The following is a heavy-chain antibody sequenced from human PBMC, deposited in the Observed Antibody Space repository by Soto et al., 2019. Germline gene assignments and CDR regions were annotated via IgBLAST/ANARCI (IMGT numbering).Heavy chain of an antibody. Sequence: SETLSLTGTVCGGSISSYYCSWIRQPPWKGLEWIGYIYYSGSTNYKPSLKSRVTISVDTSKNQFSLKLSSVTAADTAVYYCAREAIAVAGRFDYFGQGNLVTFSS. CDR3: AREAIAVAGRFDY. CDR1: GGSISSYY. CDR2: IYYSGST. J-gene: IGHJ4*02. D-gene: IGHD6-19*01. V-gene: IGHV4-59*01.